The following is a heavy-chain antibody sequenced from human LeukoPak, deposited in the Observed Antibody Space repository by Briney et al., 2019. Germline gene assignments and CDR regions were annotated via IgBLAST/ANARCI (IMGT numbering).Heavy chain of an antibody. V-gene: IGHV5-51*01. Sequence: GESLKISCKGSGYSFTTYWIGWVRQMPGKGLEWMGIIYPGDSDTRYSPSFQGQVTISADKSIGTAYLQWSSLKASDTAMYYCARQSSRLHDAFDIWGQGTMVTISS. D-gene: IGHD5-24*01. CDR2: IYPGDSDT. J-gene: IGHJ3*02. CDR3: ARQSSRLHDAFDI. CDR1: GYSFTTYW.